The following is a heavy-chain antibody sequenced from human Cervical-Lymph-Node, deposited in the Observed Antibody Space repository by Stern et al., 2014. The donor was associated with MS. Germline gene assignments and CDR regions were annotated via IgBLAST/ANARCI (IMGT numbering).Heavy chain of an antibody. CDR2: IYYSGST. V-gene: IGHV4-31*03. CDR1: GGPISSGGYY. J-gene: IGHJ4*02. Sequence: VQLVESGPGLVKPSQTLSLTCTVSGGPISSGGYYWIWIRHHPGNGLEWIGYIYYSGSTYYNPSLKSRVTISVDTSKNQFSLKLSSVTAADTAVYYCARAVGATLGYWVQGTLVTVSS. CDR3: ARAVGATLGY. D-gene: IGHD1-26*01.